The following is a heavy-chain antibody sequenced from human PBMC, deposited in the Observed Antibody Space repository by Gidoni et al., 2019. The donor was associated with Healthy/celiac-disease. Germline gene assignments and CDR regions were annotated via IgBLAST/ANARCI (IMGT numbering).Heavy chain of an antibody. J-gene: IGHJ5*02. D-gene: IGHD2-21*01. V-gene: IGHV3-7*01. CDR1: GFTFSSYW. Sequence: EVQLVESGGGLVQPGGSLRLSCAASGFTFSSYWMSWVRQAPGKGLEWVANIKQDGSEKYYVDSVKGRFTISRDNAKNSLYLQMNSLRAEDTAVYYCARDADSYCGGDCYSQGNWFDPWGQGTLVTVSS. CDR2: IKQDGSEK. CDR3: ARDADSYCGGDCYSQGNWFDP.